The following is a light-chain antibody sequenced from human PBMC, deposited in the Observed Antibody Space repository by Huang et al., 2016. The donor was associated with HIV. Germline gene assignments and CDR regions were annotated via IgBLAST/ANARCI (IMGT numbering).Light chain of an antibody. CDR1: PSVVKN. CDR2: GSS. V-gene: IGKV3-15*01. Sequence: ENLMTQSPSTLSVSPGESATLSCRASPSVVKNLAWYQQKPGQAPKLLIYGSSTRAAGIPARFSGSGSGTDFTLTISSLQSEDFAVYYCQQYNTSPRTFGQGTKVEV. J-gene: IGKJ1*01. CDR3: QQYNTSPRT.